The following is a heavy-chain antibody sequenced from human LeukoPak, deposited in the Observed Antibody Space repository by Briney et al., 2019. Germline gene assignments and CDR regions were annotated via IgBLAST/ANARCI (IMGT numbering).Heavy chain of an antibody. CDR1: GFTFSDYY. Sequence: GGSLRLSCAASGFTFSDYYMSWIRKAPGKGLEWVSYISSSGSTIYYADSVKGRFTISRDNAKNSLYLQMNSLRAEDTAVYYCARDRTPTTVTTVSHYYYYMDVWGKGTTVNVSS. V-gene: IGHV3-11*01. CDR2: ISSSGSTI. J-gene: IGHJ6*03. CDR3: ARDRTPTTVTTVSHYYYYMDV. D-gene: IGHD4-17*01.